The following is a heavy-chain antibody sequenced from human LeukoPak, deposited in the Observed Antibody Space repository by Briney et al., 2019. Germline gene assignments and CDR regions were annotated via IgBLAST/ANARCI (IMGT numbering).Heavy chain of an antibody. CDR2: IYSGGST. Sequence: GGSLRLSCAASGFTVSSNYMSWVRQAPGKGLEWVSVIYSGGSTYYADSVKGRFTISRDNSKNTLYLQMNSLRAEDTAVYYCAREGKQWLVPIIDYWGQGTLVTVSS. D-gene: IGHD6-19*01. J-gene: IGHJ4*02. CDR1: GFTVSSNY. V-gene: IGHV3-66*01. CDR3: AREGKQWLVPIIDY.